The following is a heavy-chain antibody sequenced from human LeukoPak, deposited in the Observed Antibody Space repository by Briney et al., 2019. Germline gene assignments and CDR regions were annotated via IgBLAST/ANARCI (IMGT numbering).Heavy chain of an antibody. D-gene: IGHD3-10*01. CDR1: GGSFSGYY. V-gene: IGHV4-34*01. J-gene: IGHJ4*02. Sequence: SETLSLTCAVYGGSFSGYYWSWIRQPPGKGLEWIGEINHSGSTNCNPSLKSRVTISVDTSKNQFSLKLSSVTAADTAVYYCARVPLYYYGSGSYYPHAFYFDYWGQGTLVTVSS. CDR2: INHSGST. CDR3: ARVPLYYYGSGSYYPHAFYFDY.